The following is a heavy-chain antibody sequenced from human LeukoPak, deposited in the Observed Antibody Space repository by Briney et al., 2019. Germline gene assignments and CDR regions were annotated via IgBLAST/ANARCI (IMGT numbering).Heavy chain of an antibody. CDR3: ARAGQSDY. V-gene: IGHV3-11*01. CDR2: ISGGSRTI. Sequence: PGGSLRLSRAASGFTFTDYYMTWIRQAPGKGLEWVSSISGGSRTINYADSVKGRFTTSRDNAKNSLFLQMNSLRAEDTAVYYCARAGQSDYWGQGTLVTVSS. J-gene: IGHJ4*02. CDR1: GFTFTDYY.